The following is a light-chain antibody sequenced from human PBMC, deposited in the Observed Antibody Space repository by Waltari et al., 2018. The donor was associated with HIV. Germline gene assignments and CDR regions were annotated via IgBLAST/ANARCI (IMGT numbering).Light chain of an antibody. Sequence: SYELTQPSSVSVSPGQTARIACSGDILAKKVARWFPQKPGQAPVLILYKGSERPSGSPGRFVVSIAGTTVTLTISGAQVDDEADYYCYSAADNIVLFGGGTKLTVL. CDR2: KGS. V-gene: IGLV3-27*01. CDR1: ILAKKV. J-gene: IGLJ2*01. CDR3: YSAADNIVL.